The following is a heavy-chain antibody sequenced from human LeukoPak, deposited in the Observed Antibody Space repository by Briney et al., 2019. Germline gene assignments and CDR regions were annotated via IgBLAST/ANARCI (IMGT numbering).Heavy chain of an antibody. V-gene: IGHV1-46*01. CDR2: INPSGGDT. J-gene: IGHJ5*02. D-gene: IGHD3-10*01. Sequence: ASVKVSCKASGYTFTSYYFHWVRQAPGQGLEWMGIINPSGGDTSYAQKFQGRVTRTTDTSTSTVYMDLTSLTSEDTAVYYCARGRGRAENWFDPWGQGTLVTVSS. CDR3: ARGRGRAENWFDP. CDR1: GYTFTSYY.